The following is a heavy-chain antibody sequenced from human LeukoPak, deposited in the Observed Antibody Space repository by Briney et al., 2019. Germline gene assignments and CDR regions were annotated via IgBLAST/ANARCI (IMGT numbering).Heavy chain of an antibody. V-gene: IGHV1-18*01. CDR3: ALLPGLGGGNSGWFDP. CDR1: GYTFTSYG. J-gene: IGHJ5*02. Sequence: ASVKVSCKASGYTFTSYGISWVRQAPGQGLEWMGWISAYNGNTNYEQKLQGRVTMTTDTSTSTAYMELRSLRSDDTAVYYCALLPGLGGGNSGWFDPWGQGTLVTVSS. D-gene: IGHD4-23*01. CDR2: ISAYNGNT.